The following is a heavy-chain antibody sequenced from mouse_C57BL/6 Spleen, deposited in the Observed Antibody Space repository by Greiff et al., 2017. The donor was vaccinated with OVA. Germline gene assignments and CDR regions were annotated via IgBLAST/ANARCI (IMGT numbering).Heavy chain of an antibody. CDR2: IWSGGST. CDR1: GFSLTSYG. CDR3: DRNLVITTVVADYYAMDY. V-gene: IGHV2-2*01. D-gene: IGHD1-1*01. J-gene: IGHJ4*01. Sequence: VQLQQSGPGLVQPSQSLSITCTVSGFSLTSYGVHWVRQSPGKGLEWLGVIWSGGSTDYHAAFISRLSISKDNSKSQVFFKMNSLQADDTAIYYCDRNLVITTVVADYYAMDYWGQGTSVTVS.